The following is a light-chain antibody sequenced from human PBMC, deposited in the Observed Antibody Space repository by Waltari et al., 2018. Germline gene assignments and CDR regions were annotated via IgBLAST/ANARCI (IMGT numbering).Light chain of an antibody. CDR3: QQSYSTPRT. V-gene: IGKV1-39*01. Sequence: DIQMTQSPSSLSASVGDRVTITCRASQSISSYLNWYQQKPGKAPKLLIYAASSLGSGVPSRFSGSGSGTDFTLTISSLQPEDFATYYCQQSYSTPRTFGQGTKVEIK. CDR1: QSISSY. J-gene: IGKJ1*01. CDR2: AAS.